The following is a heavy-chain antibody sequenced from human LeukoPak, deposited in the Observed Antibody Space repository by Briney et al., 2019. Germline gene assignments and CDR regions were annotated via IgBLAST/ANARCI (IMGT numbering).Heavy chain of an antibody. V-gene: IGHV4-59*01. CDR1: GDSITNYF. J-gene: IGHJ4*02. CDR2: IYYTGNT. CDR3: ARGRVAYSAYYFDY. D-gene: IGHD2-15*01. Sequence: SETLSLTCTVSGDSITNYFWSWIRQPPGKGLEWIGYIYYTGNTNYKPSLKSQVTISVDTSTNQLSLRLRSVTAADTAVYYCARGRVAYSAYYFDYWGRGTLVTVSS.